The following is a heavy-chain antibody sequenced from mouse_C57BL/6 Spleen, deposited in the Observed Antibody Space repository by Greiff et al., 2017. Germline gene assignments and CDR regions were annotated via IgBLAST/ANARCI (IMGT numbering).Heavy chain of an antibody. V-gene: IGHV1-81*01. CDR1: GYTFTSYG. CDR3: ARDGYYGSSYLDY. CDR2: IYPRSGNT. D-gene: IGHD1-1*01. J-gene: IGHJ2*01. Sequence: QVQLKESGAELARPGASVKLSCKASGYTFTSYGISWVKQRTGQGLEWIGEIYPRSGNTYYNEKFKGKATLTADKSSSTAYMELRSLTSEDSAVYFGARDGYYGSSYLDYWGQGTTRTVSS.